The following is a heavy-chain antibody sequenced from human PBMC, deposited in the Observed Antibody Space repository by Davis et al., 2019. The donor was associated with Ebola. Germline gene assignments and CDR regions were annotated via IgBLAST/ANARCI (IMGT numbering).Heavy chain of an antibody. V-gene: IGHV3-73*01. D-gene: IGHD7-27*01. CDR1: GFTFSGSA. CDR2: IRSKANSYAT. CDR3: TTYAGARPGFDY. J-gene: IGHJ4*02. Sequence: GESLKISCAASGFTFSGSAMHWVRQASGKGLEWVGRIRSKANSYATAYAASVKGRFTISRDDSKNTAYLQMNSLKTEDTAVYYCTTYAGARPGFDYWGQGTLVTVSS.